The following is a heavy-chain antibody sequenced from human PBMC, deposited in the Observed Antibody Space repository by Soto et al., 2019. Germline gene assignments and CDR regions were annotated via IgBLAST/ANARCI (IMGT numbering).Heavy chain of an antibody. V-gene: IGHV3-21*01. CDR2: ISSSSSYI. CDR3: ARDPSRYCSGGSGPDAFDI. Sequence: PGGSLRLSCAASGFTFSSYSMNWVRQAPGKGLEWVSSISSSSSYIYYADSVKGRFTISRDNAKNSLYLQMNSLRAEDTAVYYCARDPSRYCSGGSGPDAFDIWGQGTMVTVSS. CDR1: GFTFSSYS. D-gene: IGHD2-15*01. J-gene: IGHJ3*02.